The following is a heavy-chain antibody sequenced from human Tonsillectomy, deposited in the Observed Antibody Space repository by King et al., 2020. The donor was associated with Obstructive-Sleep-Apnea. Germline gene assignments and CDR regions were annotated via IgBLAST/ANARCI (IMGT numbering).Heavy chain of an antibody. Sequence: VQLVQSGSELKKPGASVKVSCKASGYPFTSYTITWVRQAPGQGLEWMGWINTDTGNPTYAQGFTGRFVFSLDTSVSTTSLQISNLKAEDSAIYYCARFSRSMLPRSRPTAPFAMDVWGQGTTVTVSS. D-gene: IGHD3-10*02. J-gene: IGHJ6*02. CDR1: GYPFTSYT. CDR3: ARFSRSMLPRSRPTAPFAMDV. CDR2: INTDTGNP. V-gene: IGHV7-4-1*01.